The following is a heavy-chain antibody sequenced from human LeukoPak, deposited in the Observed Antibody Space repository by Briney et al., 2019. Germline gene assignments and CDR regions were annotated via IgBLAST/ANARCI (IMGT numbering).Heavy chain of an antibody. CDR3: ARLDDWAPDY. D-gene: IGHD3-9*01. J-gene: IGHJ4*02. CDR1: GRSISRTSYY. V-gene: IGHV4-39*02. Sequence: PSDTQSLTCTLSGRSISRTSYYWGWIRQPPWKGLVWIGSIYYSGSTYDNPSLKSRVTISVDTSKNHFSLKLSSVTAADTAIYYCARLDDWAPDYWGQGTLVTVSS. CDR2: IYYSGST.